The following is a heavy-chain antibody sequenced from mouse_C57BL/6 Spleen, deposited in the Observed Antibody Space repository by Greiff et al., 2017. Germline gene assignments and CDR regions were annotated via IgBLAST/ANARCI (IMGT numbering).Heavy chain of an antibody. V-gene: IGHV1-52*01. CDR1: GYTFTSYW. CDR2: IDPSDSET. CDR3: ARRDTKIYYGNSYYFDY. D-gene: IGHD2-1*01. Sequence: VQLQQPGAELVRPGSSVKLSCTASGYTFTSYWMHWVKQRPIQGLEWIGSIDPSDSETHYNQKFKDKATLTVDKSSSTAYMQLSSLTSEDSAVYYCARRDTKIYYGNSYYFDYWGQGTTLTVSS. J-gene: IGHJ2*01.